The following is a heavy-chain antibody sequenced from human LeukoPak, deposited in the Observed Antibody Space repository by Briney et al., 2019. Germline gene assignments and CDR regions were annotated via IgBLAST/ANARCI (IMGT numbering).Heavy chain of an antibody. CDR3: ARDKVLGASLFDY. CDR2: IKQDGSEK. J-gene: IGHJ4*02. V-gene: IGHV3-7*01. D-gene: IGHD1-26*01. Sequence: GGSLRLSCAASGFTFSSYAMNWVRQAPGKGLEWVANIKQDGSEKFYVDSMKGRFTISRDNAKNSLYLQMHSLRAEDTAVYYCARDKVLGASLFDYWGQGTLVTVSS. CDR1: GFTFSSYA.